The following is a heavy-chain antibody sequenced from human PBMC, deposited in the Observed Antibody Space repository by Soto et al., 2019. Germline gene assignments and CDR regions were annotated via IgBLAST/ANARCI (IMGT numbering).Heavy chain of an antibody. CDR1: GGSFSCYY. CDR3: ARGREMGY. CDR2: INHSGST. J-gene: IGHJ4*02. V-gene: IGHV4-34*01. Sequence: SETLSLTCAVSGGSFSCYYWSWIRQPPGKGLEWIGEINHSGSTNYNPSLKSRVTISVDTSKNQFSLKLSSVTAADTAVYYCARGREMGYWGQGTLVTVSS.